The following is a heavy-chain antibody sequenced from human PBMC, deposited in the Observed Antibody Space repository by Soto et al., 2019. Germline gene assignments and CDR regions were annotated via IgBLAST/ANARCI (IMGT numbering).Heavy chain of an antibody. CDR3: AKDHWGAASLRFDY. J-gene: IGHJ4*02. V-gene: IGHV3-23*01. D-gene: IGHD7-27*01. Sequence: EVQLLQSGGGLVQPGGSLRLSCVGSGFSFRTYAMSWVRQAPGKWLELVAGITGTGSSADYADSVKGRFTLSRDNSKNTLYLHLKNLRADDTAVFYCAKDHWGAASLRFDYWGQGTLVTVSS. CDR2: ITGTGSSA. CDR1: GFSFRTYA.